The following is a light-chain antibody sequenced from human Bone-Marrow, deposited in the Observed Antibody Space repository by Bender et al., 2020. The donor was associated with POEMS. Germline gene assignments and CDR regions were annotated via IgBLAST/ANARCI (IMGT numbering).Light chain of an antibody. V-gene: IGLV3-1*01. J-gene: IGLJ2*01. CDR2: QDT. CDR3: QAWDTYSVI. CDR1: DLGDKY. Sequence: SYDVTQPPSVSVSPGQTASITCSGDDLGDKYVAWYHQKPGQSPVLVIYQDTKRPSGIPERFSGSNSGNTATLTISGTQAMDEADYYCQAWDTYSVIFGGGTKLTVL.